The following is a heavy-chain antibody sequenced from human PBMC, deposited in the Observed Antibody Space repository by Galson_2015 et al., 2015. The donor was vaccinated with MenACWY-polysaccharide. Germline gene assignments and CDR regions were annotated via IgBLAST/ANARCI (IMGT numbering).Heavy chain of an antibody. V-gene: IGHV3-7*01. CDR1: GFTFSSHW. CDR3: ERGAGWLLDS. Sequence: SLRLSCAASGFTFSSHWMNWVRQPPGKGLEWVALIRGDGTEKHYVDSVKGRFTISRDNAKNSVYLQMKSLRAEDTAVYYCERGAGWLLDSWGQGTLVTVSS. J-gene: IGHJ4*02. D-gene: IGHD5-24*01. CDR2: IRGDGTEK.